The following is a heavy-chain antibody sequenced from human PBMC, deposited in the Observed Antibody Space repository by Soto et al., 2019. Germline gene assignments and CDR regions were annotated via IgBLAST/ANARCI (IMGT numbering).Heavy chain of an antibody. CDR2: LSGSGGRT. Sequence: GGSLRVSCAASGFTFGSYAMSWVRQAPGKGLAWVSALSGSGGRTSYAESVKGLFTICRDNAQSTLYQQMNSVGAEDTAVYYCAKTSKEGVFVQWLRFGYGAQGALVTVSS. CDR1: GFTFGSYA. J-gene: IGHJ4*02. V-gene: IGHV3-23*01. D-gene: IGHD5-12*01. CDR3: AKTSKEGVFVQWLRFGY.